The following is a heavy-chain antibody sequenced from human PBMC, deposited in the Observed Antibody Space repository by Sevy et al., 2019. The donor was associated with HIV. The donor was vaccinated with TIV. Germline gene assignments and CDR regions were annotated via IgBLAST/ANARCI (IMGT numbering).Heavy chain of an antibody. CDR3: ARLTTQPTSDLYGLDV. Sequence: ASVKVSCKASGYIFSDYYIHWVRQAPGQGLEWMAWINSDSGVTNYAQRFQGEVTVTRDTSLRTAYLEPTNLKSNDTAIYYCARLTTQPTSDLYGLDVWGQGTTVTVSS. CDR1: GYIFSDYY. CDR2: INSDSGVT. V-gene: IGHV1-2*02. J-gene: IGHJ6*02. D-gene: IGHD4-17*01.